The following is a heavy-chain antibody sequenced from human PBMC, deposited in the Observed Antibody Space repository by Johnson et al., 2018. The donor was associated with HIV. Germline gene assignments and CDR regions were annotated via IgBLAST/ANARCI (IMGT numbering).Heavy chain of an antibody. D-gene: IGHD2-2*01. CDR2: IYSGDST. CDR1: GFTFSSNY. CDR3: ARGEGYCSSTSCDDAFDI. J-gene: IGHJ3*02. Sequence: EVQLVESGGGVVQPGRYLRLSCAASGFTFSSNYMSWVRQAPGKGLEWVSVIYSGDSTYYADYVKGRFTISRANSKNTLYLQMNSVRAGDTAVYYCARGEGYCSSTSCDDAFDIWGQGTMVTVSS. V-gene: IGHV3-66*01.